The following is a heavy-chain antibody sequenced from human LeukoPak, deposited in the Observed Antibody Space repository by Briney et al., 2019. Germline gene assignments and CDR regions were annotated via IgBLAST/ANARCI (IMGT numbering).Heavy chain of an antibody. CDR3: ARDPGDCSSTSCYVGYFDY. D-gene: IGHD2-2*01. CDR1: GFTFSSYA. J-gene: IGHJ4*02. CDR2: ISYDGSNK. Sequence: PGGSLRLSCAASGFTFSSYAMHWVRQAPGKGLEWVAVISYDGSNKYYADSVKGRFTISRDNSKNTLYLQMNSLRAEDTAVHYCARDPGDCSSTSCYVGYFDYWGQGTLVTVSS. V-gene: IGHV3-30*04.